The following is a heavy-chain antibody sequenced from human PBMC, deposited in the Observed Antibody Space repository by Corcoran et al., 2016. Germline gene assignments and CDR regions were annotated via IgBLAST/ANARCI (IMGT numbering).Heavy chain of an antibody. CDR1: GGSFSGYY. D-gene: IGHD3-10*01. CDR2: INHSGST. CDR3: ARVPFGDY. V-gene: IGHV4-34*01. Sequence: QVQLQQWGAGLLKPSETLSLTCAVYGGSFSGYYWSWIRQPPGKGLEWIGEINHSGSTNYNTSIKSRVTISVDTSKNQFSLKLSSVTAADTAVYYCARVPFGDYWGQGTLVTGSS. J-gene: IGHJ4*02.